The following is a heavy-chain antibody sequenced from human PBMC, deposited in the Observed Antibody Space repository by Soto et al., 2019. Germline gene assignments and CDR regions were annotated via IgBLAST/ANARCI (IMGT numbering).Heavy chain of an antibody. CDR2: IWYDGSNK. D-gene: IGHD2-15*01. V-gene: IGHV3-33*01. CDR3: AREPLGYCSGGSCTRGYYFDY. Sequence: QVQLVESGGGVVQPGRSLRLSCAASGFTFSSYGMHWVRQAPGKGLEWVAVIWYDGSNKYYADSVKGRFTISRDNSKNTLYLQMNSLRAEDTAVYYCAREPLGYCSGGSCTRGYYFDYWGQGTLVTVSS. J-gene: IGHJ4*02. CDR1: GFTFSSYG.